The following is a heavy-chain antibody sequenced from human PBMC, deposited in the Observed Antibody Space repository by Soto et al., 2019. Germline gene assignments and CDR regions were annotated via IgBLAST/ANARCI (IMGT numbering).Heavy chain of an antibody. Sequence: ASVKVSCKASGGTFSSYTISWVRQAPGQGLEWMGRIIPILGIANYAQKFQGRVTITADKSTSTAYMELSSLRSEDTAVYYCARDLNAATTIYPAYYYYYYYMDVWGKGTTVTVSS. CDR3: ARDLNAATTIYPAYYYYYYYMDV. D-gene: IGHD1-26*01. CDR1: GGTFSSYT. J-gene: IGHJ6*03. V-gene: IGHV1-69*04. CDR2: IIPILGIA.